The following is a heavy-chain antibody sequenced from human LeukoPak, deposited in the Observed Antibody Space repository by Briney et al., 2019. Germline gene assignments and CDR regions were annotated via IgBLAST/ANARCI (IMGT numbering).Heavy chain of an antibody. D-gene: IGHD5-24*01. V-gene: IGHV4-4*02. CDR3: ARVDGYNSFDY. CDR1: GGSISSNNW. CDR2: IYHSGST. J-gene: IGHJ4*02. Sequence: SETLSLTCAVSGGSISSNNWWSWVRQPPGKGLEWIGEIYHSGSTNYNPSLKSRVTISVDKSKNQFSLKLNSVTAADTAVYYCARVDGYNSFDYWGQGTPVTVSS.